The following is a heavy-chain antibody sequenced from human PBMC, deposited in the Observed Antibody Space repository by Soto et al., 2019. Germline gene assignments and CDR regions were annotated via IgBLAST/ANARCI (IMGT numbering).Heavy chain of an antibody. CDR1: GGSISSYY. J-gene: IGHJ4*02. CDR3: ARAVGSYYFDY. Sequence: SETLSLTCTVSGGSISSYYWSWIRQPPGKGLEWIGYIYYSGSTNYNPSLKSRVTISVDTSKNQFSLTLSSVTAADTAVYYCARAVGSYYFDYWGQGTLVTVSS. V-gene: IGHV4-59*01. CDR2: IYYSGST. D-gene: IGHD6-13*01.